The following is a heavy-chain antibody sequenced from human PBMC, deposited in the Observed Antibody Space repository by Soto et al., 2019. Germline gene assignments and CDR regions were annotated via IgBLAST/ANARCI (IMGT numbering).Heavy chain of an antibody. CDR3: ARDGVDCISTSCYAVTYYYYGMDV. CDR1: GYTFTSYG. Sequence: ASVKVSCKASGYTFTSYGISWVRQAPGQGLERIGWISAYNGNTKYVQKLQGRVTMTTDTSTSTAYMELRSLRSDDTAVYYCARDGVDCISTSCYAVTYYYYGMDVWGQGTTVTVSS. D-gene: IGHD2-2*01. J-gene: IGHJ6*02. V-gene: IGHV1-18*01. CDR2: ISAYNGNT.